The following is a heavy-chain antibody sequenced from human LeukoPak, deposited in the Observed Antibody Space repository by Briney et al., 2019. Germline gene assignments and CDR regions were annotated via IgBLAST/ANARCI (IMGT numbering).Heavy chain of an antibody. V-gene: IGHV3-23*01. CDR2: ISGSGGST. J-gene: IGHJ4*02. Sequence: PGGSLRLSCAASGFTFSSYAMSWVRQAPGKGLEWVSAISGSGGSTYYADSVKGRFTISRDNSKNTLYLQMNSLRAGDTAVYYCAKDFSRRYYYDSSGNLDYWGQGTLVTVSS. CDR1: GFTFSSYA. D-gene: IGHD3-22*01. CDR3: AKDFSRRYYYDSSGNLDY.